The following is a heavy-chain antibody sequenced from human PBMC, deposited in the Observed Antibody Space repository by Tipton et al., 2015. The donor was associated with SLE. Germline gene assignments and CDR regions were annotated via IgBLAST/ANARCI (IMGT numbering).Heavy chain of an antibody. CDR2: ISYDGTTE. V-gene: IGHV3-30*04. CDR3: ARDGYCSGVNCFPGAYFDY. J-gene: IGHJ4*02. CDR1: GFTFSAYA. Sequence: RSLRLSCAASGFTFSAYAVYWVRQAPGKGLEWVAAISYDGTTESYADSVKGRFTISRDNSKNTLYLQMNSLRAEETAVYYCARDGYCSGVNCFPGAYFDYWGQGTLVTVSS. D-gene: IGHD2-15*01.